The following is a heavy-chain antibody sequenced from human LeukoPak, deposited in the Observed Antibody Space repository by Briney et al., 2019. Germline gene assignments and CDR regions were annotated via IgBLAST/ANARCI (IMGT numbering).Heavy chain of an antibody. CDR1: GFTFRNHG. J-gene: IGHJ4*02. CDR2: IWYDGSNK. CDR3: ARDRSVDYFDY. V-gene: IGHV3-33*01. Sequence: GGSLRLSCAASGFTFRNHGMHWVRQAPGKGLEWAAVIWYDGSNKYYTDSVKGRFTISRDNSKNTLSLQMNSLRAEDTAVYYCARDRSVDYFDYWGQGTLVTVSS.